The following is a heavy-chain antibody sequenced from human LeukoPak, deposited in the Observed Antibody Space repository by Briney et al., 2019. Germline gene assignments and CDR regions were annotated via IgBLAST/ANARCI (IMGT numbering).Heavy chain of an antibody. CDR2: INPNSGGT. V-gene: IGHV1-2*02. D-gene: IGHD3-10*01. CDR1: GYTFTGYY. J-gene: IGHJ5*02. Sequence: GASVKVSCKASGYTFTGYYMHWVRQAPGQGLEWMGWINPNSGGTNYAQKFQGRVTMTRDTSISTAYMELSRLRSDDTAVYYCARADLDPVAPSWGGWFDPWGQGTLVTVSS. CDR3: ARADLDPVAPSWGGWFDP.